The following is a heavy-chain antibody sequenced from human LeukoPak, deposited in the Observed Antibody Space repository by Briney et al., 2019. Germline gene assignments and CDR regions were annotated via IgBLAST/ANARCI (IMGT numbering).Heavy chain of an antibody. V-gene: IGHV1-46*01. D-gene: IGHD6-13*01. Sequence: ASVKVSCKASGYTLTSYYMHWVRQAPGQGLEWMGIINPSGGSTSYAQKFQGRVTMTRDTSTSTVYMELSSLRSEDTAVYYCARVKGSSSWYYYYGMDVWGQGTTVTVSS. CDR1: GYTLTSYY. J-gene: IGHJ6*02. CDR2: INPSGGST. CDR3: ARVKGSSSWYYYYGMDV.